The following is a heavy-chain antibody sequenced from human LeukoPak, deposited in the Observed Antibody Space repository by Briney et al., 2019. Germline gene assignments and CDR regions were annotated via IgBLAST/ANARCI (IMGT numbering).Heavy chain of an antibody. CDR1: GASISSYY. D-gene: IGHD3-22*01. J-gene: IGHJ5*02. CDR2: IYYSGST. CDR3: ARYYYDSSGYFGDWFDP. Sequence: PSETLSLTCTVSGASISSYYWSWIRQPPGKGLEWIGYIYYSGSTNYNPSLKSRVTISVDTSKNQFSLKLSSVTAADTAVYYCARYYYDSSGYFGDWFDPWGQGTLVTVSS. V-gene: IGHV4-59*08.